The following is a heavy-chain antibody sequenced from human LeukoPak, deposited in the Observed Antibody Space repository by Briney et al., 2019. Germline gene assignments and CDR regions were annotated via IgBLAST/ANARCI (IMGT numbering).Heavy chain of an antibody. J-gene: IGHJ6*04. V-gene: IGHV3-11*06. CDR2: ISSSSSYT. Sequence: PGGSLRLSCAASGFTFSDYYMSWIRRAPGKGLEWVSYISSSSSYTNYADSVKGRFTISRDNAKNSLYLQMNSLRAEDTAVYYCARAVQLERQRIYYYYYGMDVWGKGTTVTVSS. CDR1: GFTFSDYY. D-gene: IGHD1-1*01. CDR3: ARAVQLERQRIYYYYYGMDV.